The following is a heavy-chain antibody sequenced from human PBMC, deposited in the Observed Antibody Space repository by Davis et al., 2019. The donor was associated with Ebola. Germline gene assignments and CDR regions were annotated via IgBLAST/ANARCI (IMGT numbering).Heavy chain of an antibody. J-gene: IGHJ4*02. CDR3: AKDTGKRMTIFGGSGNNFDY. D-gene: IGHD3-3*01. V-gene: IGHV3-23*01. CDR2: ISGTGGST. CDR1: GFTFNSYA. Sequence: GGSLRLSCGASGFTFNSYAMSWVRQPPGKGLEWVSSISGTGGSTYFARSVKGRFTISRDNSRSTLYLDMNDLRAEDTAVYYCAKDTGKRMTIFGGSGNNFDYWGQGTLVTVAS.